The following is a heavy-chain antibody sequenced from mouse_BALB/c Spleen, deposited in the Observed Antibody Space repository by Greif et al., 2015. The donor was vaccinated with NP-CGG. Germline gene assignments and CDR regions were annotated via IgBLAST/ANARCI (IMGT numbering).Heavy chain of an antibody. Sequence: VQLQQPGPDLVKPGASVKISCKASGYSFTGYYMHWVKQCHGKSLEWIGRVNPNNGGTSYNQKFKGKAILTVDKSSSTAYIELRRQTSEASAVYHCARSHEGDAMGYWGQRTALTVSS. CDR2: VNPNNGGT. CDR3: ARSHEGDAMGY. CDR1: GYSFTGYY. J-gene: IGHJ4*01. V-gene: IGHV1-26*01.